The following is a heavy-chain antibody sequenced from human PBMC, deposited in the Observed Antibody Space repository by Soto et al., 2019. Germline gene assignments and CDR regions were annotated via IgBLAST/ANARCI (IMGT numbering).Heavy chain of an antibody. D-gene: IGHD2-15*01. J-gene: IGHJ6*02. CDR3: ATLFLLRSGYCSGGSCRANYYGMDV. V-gene: IGHV1-24*01. Sequence: AASVKVSCKVSGYTLTELSMHWVRQAPGKGLEWMGGFDPEDGETIYAQKFQGRVTMTEDTSTDTAYMELSSLRSEDTAVYYCATLFLLRSGYCSGGSCRANYYGMDVWGQGTTVTVSS. CDR2: FDPEDGET. CDR1: GYTLTELS.